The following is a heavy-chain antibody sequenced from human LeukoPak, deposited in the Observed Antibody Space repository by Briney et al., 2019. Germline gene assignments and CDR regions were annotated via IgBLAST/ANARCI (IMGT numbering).Heavy chain of an antibody. D-gene: IGHD6-13*01. J-gene: IGHJ4*02. CDR3: AIEGGIAAAGTWCFDY. V-gene: IGHV6-1*01. CDR1: GDSVSSNSAA. Sequence: SQTLSLTCAISGDSVSSNSAAWNWIRQSPSRGLEWLGRKYYRSKWYNDYAVSVKSRITINPDTSKNQFSLQLHSVAPEDTAVYDCAIEGGIAAAGTWCFDYLGQATLVTVSP. CDR2: KYYRSKWYN.